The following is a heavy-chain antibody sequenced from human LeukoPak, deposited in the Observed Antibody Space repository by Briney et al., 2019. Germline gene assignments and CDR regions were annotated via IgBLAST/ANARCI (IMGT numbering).Heavy chain of an antibody. D-gene: IGHD1-26*01. Sequence: ASVKVSCKASGYTFTSYDIHWVRQATGQGLEWMGRMNPNRGDTDYAQKFQGRVTMTRDTSISTAYMELSRLRSDDTAVYYCARATNIVGANDYWGQGTLVTVSS. CDR1: GYTFTSYD. V-gene: IGHV1-2*06. CDR2: MNPNRGDT. J-gene: IGHJ4*02. CDR3: ARATNIVGANDY.